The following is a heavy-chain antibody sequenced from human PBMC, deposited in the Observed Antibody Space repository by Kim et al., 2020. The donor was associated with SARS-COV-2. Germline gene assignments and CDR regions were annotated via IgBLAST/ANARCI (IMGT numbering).Heavy chain of an antibody. V-gene: IGHV3-23*01. Sequence: GSLRLSCAASGFTFSSYAMSWVRQAPGKGLEWVSAISGSGGSTYYADSVKGRFTISRDNSKNTLYLQMNSLRAEDTAVYYCAKDAVVAATRGGGYFDYWGQGTLVTVSS. CDR1: GFTFSSYA. CDR2: ISGSGGST. J-gene: IGHJ4*02. D-gene: IGHD2-15*01. CDR3: AKDAVVAATRGGGYFDY.